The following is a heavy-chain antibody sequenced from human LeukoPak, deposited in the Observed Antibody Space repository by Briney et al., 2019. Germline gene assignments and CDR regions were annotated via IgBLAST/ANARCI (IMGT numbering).Heavy chain of an antibody. CDR1: GFTFSRYW. V-gene: IGHV3-7*01. CDR2: IKEDGSEK. Sequence: GGSLRLSCAASGFTFSRYWMTWVRQAPGKGLEWVATIKEDGSEKYYVDSVKGRFTIPRDNAKNSLYLQMNSLRAEDTALYFCAKQHYGDLDNWGQGTLVTVSS. J-gene: IGHJ4*02. D-gene: IGHD4-17*01. CDR3: AKQHYGDLDN.